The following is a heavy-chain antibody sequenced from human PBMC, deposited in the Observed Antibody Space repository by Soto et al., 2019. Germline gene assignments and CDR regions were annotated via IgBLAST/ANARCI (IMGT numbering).Heavy chain of an antibody. J-gene: IGHJ5*02. D-gene: IGHD3-10*01. CDR3: AREGYYGSGSPNWFDP. CDR1: GDSVSSNSAA. V-gene: IGHV6-1*01. CDR2: TYYRSKWYN. Sequence: SQTLSLTCAISGDSVSSNSAAWNWIRQSPSRGLEWLGRTYYRSKWYNDYAVSVKSRITINPDTSKNQFSLQLNSVTPEDTAVYYCAREGYYGSGSPNWFDPWGQGTLVTVSS.